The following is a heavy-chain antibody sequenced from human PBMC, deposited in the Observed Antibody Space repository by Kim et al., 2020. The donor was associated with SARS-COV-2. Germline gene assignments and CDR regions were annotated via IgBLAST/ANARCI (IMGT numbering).Heavy chain of an antibody. CDR3: ARGGAQLERRGDAFDI. Sequence: ASVKVSCKASGYTFTSYGISWVRQAPGQGLEWMGWISAYNGNTNYAQKLQGRVTMTTDTSTSTAYMELRSLRSDDTAVYYCARGGAQLERRGDAFDIWGQGTMVTVSS. J-gene: IGHJ3*02. D-gene: IGHD1-1*01. CDR2: ISAYNGNT. CDR1: GYTFTSYG. V-gene: IGHV1-18*04.